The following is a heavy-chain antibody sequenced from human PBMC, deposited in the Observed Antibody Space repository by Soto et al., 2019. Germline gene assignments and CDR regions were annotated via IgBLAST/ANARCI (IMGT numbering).Heavy chain of an antibody. V-gene: IGHV3-7*01. CDR2: IKQDGSEK. D-gene: IGHD3-3*01. J-gene: IGHJ5*02. Sequence: GGSLSLSCAASGFTFSSYWMSWVRQAPGKGLEWVANIKQDGSEKYYVDSVKGRFSISRDNAKNSLYLQMNSLRDEDTAVYYCARAENYDFWSGSPSGGFDPWGQGTLVTVSS. CDR3: ARAENYDFWSGSPSGGFDP. CDR1: GFTFSSYW.